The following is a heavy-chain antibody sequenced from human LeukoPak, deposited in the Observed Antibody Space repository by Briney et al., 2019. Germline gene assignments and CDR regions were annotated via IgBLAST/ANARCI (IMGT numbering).Heavy chain of an antibody. D-gene: IGHD6-19*01. Sequence: PGGSLRLSCAASGFTFSSYWMHWVRQAPGKGLVWVSRINSDGSSTSYADSVKGRFTISRDNAKNTLYLQMNSLRAEDTAVYYCASSAVAGTELDYWGQGTLVTVPS. J-gene: IGHJ4*02. CDR2: INSDGSST. CDR3: ASSAVAGTELDY. V-gene: IGHV3-74*01. CDR1: GFTFSSYW.